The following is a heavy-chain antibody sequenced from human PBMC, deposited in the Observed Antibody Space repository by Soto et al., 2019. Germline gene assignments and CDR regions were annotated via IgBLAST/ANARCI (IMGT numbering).Heavy chain of an antibody. CDR1: GYTFTSYG. V-gene: IGHV1-18*04. J-gene: IGHJ4*02. D-gene: IGHD3-22*01. CDR2: ISAYNGNT. CDR3: ARQKYYYDTSGYFMPDY. Sequence: ASVKVSCKASGYTFTSYGISWVRQAPEQGLEWMGWISAYNGNTNYPQKFQGRVTMTTDTSTSTAYMELRSLRSDDTAVYYCARQKYYYDTSGYFMPDYWGQGAQVTVSS.